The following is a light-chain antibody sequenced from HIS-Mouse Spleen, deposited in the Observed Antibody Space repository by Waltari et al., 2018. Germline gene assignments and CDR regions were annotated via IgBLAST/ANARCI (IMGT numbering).Light chain of an antibody. CDR1: QDISNY. CDR3: QQYDNLHRLT. CDR2: EAS. V-gene: IGKV1-33*01. J-gene: IGKJ3*01. Sequence: DIQMTQSPSSLSASVGDRVTITCQASQDISNYLNWYQQKPGKAPKLLIYEASNLETGGPSRFSGSGSGTDFTFTISSLQPEDIATYYCQQYDNLHRLTFGPGTKVDIK.